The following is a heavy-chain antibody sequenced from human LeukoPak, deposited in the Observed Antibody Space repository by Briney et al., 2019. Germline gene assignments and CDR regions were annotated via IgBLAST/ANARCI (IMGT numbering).Heavy chain of an antibody. D-gene: IGHD5-12*01. J-gene: IGHJ4*02. CDR3: AKIPSATESFDY. CDR2: INSDGSST. Sequence: GGSLRLSCAASGFTFSNYWMHWVRQAPGKGLVWVSRINSDGSSTTYADSVKGRFTISRDNAKNTLYLQMDSLRAEDTAIYYCAKIPSATESFDYWGQGALVTVSS. V-gene: IGHV3-74*01. CDR1: GFTFSNYW.